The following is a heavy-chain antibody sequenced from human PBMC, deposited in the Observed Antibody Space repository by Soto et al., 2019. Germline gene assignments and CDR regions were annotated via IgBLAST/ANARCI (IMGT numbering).Heavy chain of an antibody. J-gene: IGHJ6*02. Sequence: QVQLVQSGAEVKKPGASVKVSCKASGYTFTSYGISWVRQAPGQGLEWMGWISAYNGNTNYAQKLQGRVTMTTDTSTSTAYMELRSLRSDDTAVYYCARYPRDDIVVVPAAPVVYYGMDVWGQGTTVTVSS. D-gene: IGHD2-2*01. V-gene: IGHV1-18*01. CDR3: ARYPRDDIVVVPAAPVVYYGMDV. CDR2: ISAYNGNT. CDR1: GYTFTSYG.